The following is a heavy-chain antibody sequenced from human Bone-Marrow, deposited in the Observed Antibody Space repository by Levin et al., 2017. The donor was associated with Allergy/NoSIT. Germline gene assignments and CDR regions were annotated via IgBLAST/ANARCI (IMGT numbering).Heavy chain of an antibody. CDR2: IKEDGSEK. Sequence: GESLKISCAASGFTFSNSWMSWVRQTPGKGLEWVANIKEDGSEKYYVDSVKGRFTISRDNAKNSLYVRMNSLRAEDTAVYYCARDQFRRATIGARWFDPWGQGTLVIVSS. CDR1: GFTFSNSW. J-gene: IGHJ5*02. V-gene: IGHV3-7*01. D-gene: IGHD5-24*01. CDR3: ARDQFRRATIGARWFDP.